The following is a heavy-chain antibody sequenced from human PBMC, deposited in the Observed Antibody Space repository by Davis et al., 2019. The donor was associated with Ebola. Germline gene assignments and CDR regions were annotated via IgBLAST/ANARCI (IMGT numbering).Heavy chain of an antibody. CDR2: ISYDGSNK. CDR3: AKDLDIVLMVYALPVFDY. Sequence: GESLKISCAASGFSSSSYAITWVRQAPGKGLEWVAVISYDGSNKYYADSVKGRFTISRDNSKNTLYLQMNSLRAEDTAVYYCAKDLDIVLMVYALPVFDYWGQGTLVTVSS. CDR1: GFSSSSYA. J-gene: IGHJ4*02. V-gene: IGHV3-30*04. D-gene: IGHD2-8*01.